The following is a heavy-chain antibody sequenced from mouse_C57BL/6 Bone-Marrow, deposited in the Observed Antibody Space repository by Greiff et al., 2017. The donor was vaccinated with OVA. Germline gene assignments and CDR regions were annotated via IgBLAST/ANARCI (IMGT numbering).Heavy chain of an antibody. J-gene: IGHJ3*01. CDR1: GFTFSSYG. D-gene: IGHD1-1*01. CDR2: ISSGGSYT. CDR3: ASYYSMGFAD. V-gene: IGHV5-6*01. Sequence: EVMLVESGGDLVKPGGSLKLSCAASGFTFSSYGMSWVRQTPDKRLEWVATISSGGSYTYYPDSVKGRFTISRDNAKNTLYLQMGSLKSEDTAMYYCASYYSMGFADWGTGTLVTVSA.